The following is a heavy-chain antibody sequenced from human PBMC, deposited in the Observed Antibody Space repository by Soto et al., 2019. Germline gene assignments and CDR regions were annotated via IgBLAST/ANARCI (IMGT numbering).Heavy chain of an antibody. J-gene: IGHJ3*02. Sequence: SETLSLTCAIYNSSLGAFHWTWIRQPPGKGLEWIGELIHGGSTNYNPSLKSRVTFSLDTSKNQFSLQLMSVTAADTDVYYCARSPLSYDYVRQTWREVGDSFDIWGRGTLITVSS. CDR2: LIHGGST. D-gene: IGHD3-16*01. V-gene: IGHV4-34*12. CDR1: NSSLGAFH. CDR3: ARSPLSYDYVRQTWREVGDSFDI.